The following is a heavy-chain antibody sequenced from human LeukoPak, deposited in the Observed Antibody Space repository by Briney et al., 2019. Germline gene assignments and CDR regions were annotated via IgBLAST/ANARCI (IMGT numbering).Heavy chain of an antibody. Sequence: PGGSLRLSCAASGFTFSSYAMHWVRQAPGKGLEWVAVISYDGSNKYYADSVKGRFTISRDNSKNTLYLQMNSLRAEDTAVYYCARGSLPLWFGELLSIYMDVWGKGTTVTVSS. J-gene: IGHJ6*03. CDR1: GFTFSSYA. CDR3: ARGSLPLWFGELLSIYMDV. CDR2: ISYDGSNK. D-gene: IGHD3-10*01. V-gene: IGHV3-30*07.